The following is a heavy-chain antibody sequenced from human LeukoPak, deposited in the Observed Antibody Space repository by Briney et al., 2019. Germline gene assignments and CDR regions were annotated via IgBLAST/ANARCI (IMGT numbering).Heavy chain of an antibody. Sequence: GGSLRLSCAASGFTFSSYSINWVRQAPGKGLEWVSYISSSGRTRYYADSVKGRFTISRDNSKNTLYLQMNSLRAEDTAVYYCAREGVVGLDAFDIWGQGTMVTVSS. CDR2: ISSSGRTR. CDR3: AREGVVGLDAFDI. J-gene: IGHJ3*02. CDR1: GFTFSSYS. V-gene: IGHV3-48*01. D-gene: IGHD3-3*01.